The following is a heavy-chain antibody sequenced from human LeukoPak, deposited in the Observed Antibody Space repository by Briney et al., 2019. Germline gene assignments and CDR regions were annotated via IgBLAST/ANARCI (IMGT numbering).Heavy chain of an antibody. V-gene: IGHV4-59*01. Sequence: PSETLSLTCSVSGDSIRSYYWSWIRKPPGKGLEWIGYISYSGSTKYNPSLKSRVTISIDTSKNQFSLKVSSVTAADTAVYYCARSSVAPVWFDSWGQGTPVIVSS. D-gene: IGHD5-12*01. CDR2: ISYSGST. CDR1: GDSIRSYY. CDR3: ARSSVAPVWFDS. J-gene: IGHJ5*01.